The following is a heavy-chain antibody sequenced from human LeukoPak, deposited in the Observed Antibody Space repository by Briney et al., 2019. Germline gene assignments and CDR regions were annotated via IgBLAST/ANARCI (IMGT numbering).Heavy chain of an antibody. Sequence: PGGSLRPSCAASGFTLSNYWMHWVRQAPGKGLVWVSRINRDGSYIYYADSVKGRFTISRDNAKNTLYLQMNSLRAEDTAVYYCARVGVFEGAGSQFDYWGQGTLVTVSA. CDR1: GFTLSNYW. CDR3: ARVGVFEGAGSQFDY. CDR2: INRDGSYI. V-gene: IGHV3-74*01. D-gene: IGHD1-26*01. J-gene: IGHJ4*02.